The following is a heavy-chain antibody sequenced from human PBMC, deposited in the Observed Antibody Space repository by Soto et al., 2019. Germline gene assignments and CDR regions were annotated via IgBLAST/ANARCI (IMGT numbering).Heavy chain of an antibody. D-gene: IGHD2-21*01. J-gene: IGHJ6*03. CDR3: ARVPPDKYCGGDCSWGVYYYYYYMDV. CDR1: GFTVSSNY. CDR2: IYSGGST. Sequence: GGSLRLSCAASGFTVSSNYMSWVRQAPGKGLEWVSVIYSGGSTYYADSVKGRFTISRDNSKNTLYLQMNSLRAEDTAVYYCARVPPDKYCGGDCSWGVYYYYYYMDVWGKGTTVTVSS. V-gene: IGHV3-66*01.